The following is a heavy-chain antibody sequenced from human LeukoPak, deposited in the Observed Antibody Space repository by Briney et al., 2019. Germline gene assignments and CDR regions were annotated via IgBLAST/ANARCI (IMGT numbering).Heavy chain of an antibody. D-gene: IGHD6-19*01. CDR3: AKGLRYSSGWPKFDY. V-gene: IGHV3-23*01. Sequence: PGGSLRLSCAASGFTFSSYAMSWVRQAPGKGLEWVSVISGSGGSTYYADSVKGRFTVSRDNSKNTLYLQMNSLRAEDTAVYYCAKGLRYSSGWPKFDYWGQGTLVTVSS. J-gene: IGHJ4*02. CDR2: ISGSGGST. CDR1: GFTFSSYA.